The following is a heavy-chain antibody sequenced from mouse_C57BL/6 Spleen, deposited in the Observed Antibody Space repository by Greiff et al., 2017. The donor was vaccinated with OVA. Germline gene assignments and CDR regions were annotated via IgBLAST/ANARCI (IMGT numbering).Heavy chain of an antibody. CDR3: ARPSYSVVLDY. Sequence: QVHVKQPGTELVKPGASVKLSCKASGYTFTSYWMHWVKQRPGQGLEWIGNINPSNGGTNYNEKFKSKATLTVDKSSSTAYMQLSSLTSEDSAVYYCARPSYSVVLDYWGQGTTLTVSS. J-gene: IGHJ2*01. CDR2: INPSNGGT. V-gene: IGHV1-53*01. CDR1: GYTFTSYW. D-gene: IGHD1-1*01.